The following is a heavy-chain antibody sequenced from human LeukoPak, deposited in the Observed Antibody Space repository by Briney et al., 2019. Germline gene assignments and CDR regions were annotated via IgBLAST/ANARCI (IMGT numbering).Heavy chain of an antibody. CDR3: ATDTGSGSYVLGFRVAFDT. Sequence: ASVKVSCKVSGYTLTELSMHWVRQALGKGLEWMGGFDPEDGETIYAQKFQGRVTMTEDTSTDTAYMELSSLRSEDTAVYYCATDTGSGSYVLGFRVAFDTWAKGQWSPSLQ. J-gene: IGHJ3*02. V-gene: IGHV1-24*01. D-gene: IGHD1-26*01. CDR2: FDPEDGET. CDR1: GYTLTELS.